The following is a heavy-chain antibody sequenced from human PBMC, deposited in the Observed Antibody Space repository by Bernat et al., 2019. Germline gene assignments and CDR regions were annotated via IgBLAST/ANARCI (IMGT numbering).Heavy chain of an antibody. CDR3: ARYAGQLAGDY. D-gene: IGHD5-18*01. J-gene: IGHJ4*02. Sequence: EVQLVESGGGLVQPGGSLRLSCAAPGFTFSSYWMSWVRQAPGKGLEWVANIKQNGSEKYYVDSVKGRFTISRDNAKNSLYLQMNSLRAEDKAVYYCARYAGQLAGDYWGQGTLVTVSS. V-gene: IGHV3-7*04. CDR2: IKQNGSEK. CDR1: GFTFSSYW.